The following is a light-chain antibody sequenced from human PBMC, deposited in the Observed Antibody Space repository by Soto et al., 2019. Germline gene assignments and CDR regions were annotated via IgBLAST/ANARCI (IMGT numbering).Light chain of an antibody. V-gene: IGKV1-6*02. Sequence: AIQMTQSPSSLSASVGDRVTITCRASQGIRNNLGWYQQKPGKAPKLLIYAASSLEGGVPSRFSGSGSGTDFTLTISSLQPEDFATYYCLQDYDYPRTFGGGTKVEIK. CDR2: AAS. J-gene: IGKJ4*01. CDR1: QGIRNN. CDR3: LQDYDYPRT.